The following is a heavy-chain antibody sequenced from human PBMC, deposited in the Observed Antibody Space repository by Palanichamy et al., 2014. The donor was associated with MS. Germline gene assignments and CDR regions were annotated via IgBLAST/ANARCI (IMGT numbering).Heavy chain of an antibody. CDR3: AKSPLFMITFGGVIVDENYFDY. D-gene: IGHD3-16*02. CDR1: GFTFSSYG. CDR2: ISYDGSNK. V-gene: IGHV3-30*18. Sequence: QLVEVWGRAWVQPREVPSRLSCAASGFTFSSYGMHWVRQAPGKGLEWVAVISYDGSNKYYADSVKGRFTISRDNSKNTLYLQMNSLRAEDTAVYYCAKSPLFMITFGGVIVDENYFDYWGQGTLVTVSS. J-gene: IGHJ4*02.